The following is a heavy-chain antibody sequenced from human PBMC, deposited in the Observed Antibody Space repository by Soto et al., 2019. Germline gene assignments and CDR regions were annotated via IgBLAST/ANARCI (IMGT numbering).Heavy chain of an antibody. Sequence: EVQLLESGGGLVQPGGSLRLSCAASGFTFSSYAMSWVRQAPGKGLEWVSAISGSGGSTYYADSVKGQFTISRDNSKNTLYLQMNSLRAEDTAVYYCAKRSVERSGYSHWGQGTLVTVSS. J-gene: IGHJ4*02. D-gene: IGHD3-3*01. CDR1: GFTFSSYA. CDR2: ISGSGGST. V-gene: IGHV3-23*01. CDR3: AKRSVERSGYSH.